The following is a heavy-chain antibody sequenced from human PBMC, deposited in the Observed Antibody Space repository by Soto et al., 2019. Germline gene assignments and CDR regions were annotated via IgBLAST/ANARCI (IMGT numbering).Heavy chain of an antibody. CDR1: GYTFTSYD. D-gene: IGHD6-19*01. CDR2: MNPNSGNT. Sequence: QVQLVQSGAEVKKPGASVKVSCKASGYTFTSYDINWVRQATGQGLEWMGWMNPNSGNTGYAQKFQGRVTMTRNTSISTAYMELSSLRSEDTAVYYCARGGAVAGPYYYYGMDVWGQGTTVTVSS. J-gene: IGHJ6*02. CDR3: ARGGAVAGPYYYYGMDV. V-gene: IGHV1-8*01.